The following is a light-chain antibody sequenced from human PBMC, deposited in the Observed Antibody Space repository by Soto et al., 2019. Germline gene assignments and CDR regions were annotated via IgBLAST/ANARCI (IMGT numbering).Light chain of an antibody. CDR3: QQYGSSLSWT. J-gene: IGKJ1*01. CDR1: ETVAGSY. CDR2: GAS. Sequence: EIVLTQSPCTLSFAPVERATVSCRASETVAGSYLAWYQQKPGQAPRLLIHGASTRATGIPDRFSGSGSGTDFTLTISRLEPEDFAVYYCQQYGSSLSWTFGQGTKVDI. V-gene: IGKV3-20*01.